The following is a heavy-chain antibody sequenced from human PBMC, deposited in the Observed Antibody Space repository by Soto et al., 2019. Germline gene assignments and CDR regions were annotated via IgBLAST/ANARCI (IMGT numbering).Heavy chain of an antibody. CDR2: MNPNSGNT. J-gene: IGHJ3*02. CDR1: GYSFTSYD. Sequence: QVQMVQSGAEVKKPGASVKVSCRASGYSFTSYDVNWVRQATGQGPEWMGWMNPNSGNTAFAQKFQGRVTMTRDTPISTAYMELSGLRSEDTAVYYCARYPYTSYCSDGSCSYDAFDIWGQGTVVTVSS. D-gene: IGHD2-15*01. CDR3: ARYPYTSYCSDGSCSYDAFDI. V-gene: IGHV1-8*01.